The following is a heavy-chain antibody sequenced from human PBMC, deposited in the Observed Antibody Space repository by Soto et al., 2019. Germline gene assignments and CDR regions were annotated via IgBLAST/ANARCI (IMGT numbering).Heavy chain of an antibody. D-gene: IGHD3-3*01. CDR3: ARDMGKRITIFGVVTPYYYVMDV. V-gene: IGHV1-69*01. Sequence: QVQLVQSGAEVKKPGSSVKVSCKASGGTFSSYAISWVRQAPGQGLEWMGGIIPIFGTANYAQKFQGRVTITADESTSTAYMELSRLRSEDTAVYYCARDMGKRITIFGVVTPYYYVMDVWGQGTTVIVSS. CDR1: GGTFSSYA. J-gene: IGHJ6*02. CDR2: IIPIFGTA.